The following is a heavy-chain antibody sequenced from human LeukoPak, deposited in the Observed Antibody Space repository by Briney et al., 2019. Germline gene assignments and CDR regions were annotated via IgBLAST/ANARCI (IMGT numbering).Heavy chain of an antibody. CDR2: INWNGGST. V-gene: IGHV3-20*04. Sequence: GGSLRLSCAASGFTFDDYGMSWVRQAPGKGLEWVSGINWNGGSTGYADSVKGRFTISRDNAKNSLYLQMNSLRAEDTALYYCARGHYYGSGSYILTYYYYYYMDVWGKGTTVTVSS. CDR1: GFTFDDYG. CDR3: ARGHYYGSGSYILTYYYYYYMDV. J-gene: IGHJ6*03. D-gene: IGHD3-10*01.